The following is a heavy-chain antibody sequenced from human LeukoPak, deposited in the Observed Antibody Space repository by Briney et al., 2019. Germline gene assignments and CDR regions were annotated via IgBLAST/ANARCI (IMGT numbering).Heavy chain of an antibody. CDR1: GFTFTDHA. J-gene: IGHJ4*02. CDR2: ISLNSGRI. V-gene: IGHV3-9*01. CDR3: ANEDY. Sequence: GGSLRLSCAASGFTFTDHAMHWVRQAPGKGLEWVSSISLNSGRIAYADSVKGRFNISRDNAENSLYLQMNSLRGEDTALYYCANEDYWGQGTLVTVSS.